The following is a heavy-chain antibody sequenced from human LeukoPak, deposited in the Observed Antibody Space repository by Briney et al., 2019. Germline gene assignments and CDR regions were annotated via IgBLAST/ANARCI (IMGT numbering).Heavy chain of an antibody. CDR2: IYYSGST. CDR3: ARLSWGIYYFDY. CDR1: GFTFSSYSMN. D-gene: IGHD7-27*01. Sequence: PGGSLRLSCAASGFTFSSYSMNWVRQPPGKGLEWIGSIYYSGSTYYNPSLKSRVTISVDTSKNQFSLKLSSVTAADTAVYYCARLSWGIYYFDYWGQGTLVTVSS. V-gene: IGHV4-39*01. J-gene: IGHJ4*02.